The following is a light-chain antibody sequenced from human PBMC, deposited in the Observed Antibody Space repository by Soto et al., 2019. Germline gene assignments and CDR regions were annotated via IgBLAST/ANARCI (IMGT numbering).Light chain of an antibody. V-gene: IGLV2-14*01. Sequence: QSALTQPASVSGSPGQSITISCTGTTSDVGRYNYVSWHQQHPGKAPKLLIFDVSNRPSGVSDRFSGSKSGNTASLTISGLQDEDEDDYYCNSYTTGTTWVFGGGTKVTVL. CDR2: DVS. CDR3: NSYTTGTTWV. CDR1: TSDVGRYNY. J-gene: IGLJ3*02.